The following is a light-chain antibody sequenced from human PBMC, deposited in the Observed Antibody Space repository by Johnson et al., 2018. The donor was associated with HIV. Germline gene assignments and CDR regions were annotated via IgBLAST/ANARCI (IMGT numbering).Light chain of an antibody. CDR1: SSNIGSKY. Sequence: QSVLTQPPSVSAAPGQKVTISCSGSSSNIGSKYVSWYQQFPGAAPKLLIYENDKRPPGIPDRFSGPNSGTQATLGITGLQTADEADYYCGTWDSSLSAEVFGTGTKVTVL. V-gene: IGLV1-51*02. CDR3: GTWDSSLSAEV. CDR2: END. J-gene: IGLJ1*01.